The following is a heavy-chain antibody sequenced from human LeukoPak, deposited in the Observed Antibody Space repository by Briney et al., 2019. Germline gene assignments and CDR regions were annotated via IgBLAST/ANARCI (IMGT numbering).Heavy chain of an antibody. CDR1: GYSISSGYY. CDR3: ARDDRTFYDSDAFDI. D-gene: IGHD2/OR15-2a*01. Sequence: SETLSLTCTVSGYSISSGYYWGWIRQPPGKGLEWIGGIYHSGSTYYNPSLKSRVTISVDTSKNQFSLKLSSVTAADTAVYYCARDDRTFYDSDAFDIWGQGTMVTVSS. J-gene: IGHJ3*02. CDR2: IYHSGST. V-gene: IGHV4-38-2*02.